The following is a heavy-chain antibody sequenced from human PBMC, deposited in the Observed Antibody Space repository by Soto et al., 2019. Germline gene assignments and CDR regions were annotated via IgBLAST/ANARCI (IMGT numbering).Heavy chain of an antibody. CDR2: IIPSFGTG. V-gene: IGHV1-69*12. CDR1: GGTFSSYA. J-gene: IGHJ6*02. CDR3: ARYQSQQLASYYSYGMDV. D-gene: IGHD6-13*01. Sequence: QVQLVQSGAEVKKPGSSVKVSCKASGGTFSSYAISWVRQAPGQGLEWMGGIIPSFGTGNYAQKFQGRVTITADESTRKAYMELRSLRSQDTSVYYCARYQSQQLASYYSYGMDVWGQVTTVTVS.